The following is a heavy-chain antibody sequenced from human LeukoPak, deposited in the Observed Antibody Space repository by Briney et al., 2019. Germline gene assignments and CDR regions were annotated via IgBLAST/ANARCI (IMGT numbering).Heavy chain of an antibody. CDR3: AKDRITGYYYYYYMDV. Sequence: PGGSLRLSCVASGFTFNNYAMSWVRQAPGKGLEWVSGISGSGGSTKYADSVKGRFTISRDDSKNTLYLQMNSLRAEDTAVYYCAKDRITGYYYYYYMDVWGKGTTVTVSS. D-gene: IGHD1-14*01. J-gene: IGHJ6*03. CDR1: GFTFNNYA. V-gene: IGHV3-23*01. CDR2: ISGSGGST.